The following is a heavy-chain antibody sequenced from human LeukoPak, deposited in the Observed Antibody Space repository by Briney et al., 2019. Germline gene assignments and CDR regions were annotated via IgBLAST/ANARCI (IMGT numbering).Heavy chain of an antibody. V-gene: IGHV4-34*01. CDR2: INHSGST. CDR1: GGSFSGYY. D-gene: IGHD6-19*01. Sequence: SETLSLTCAVYGGSFSGYYWSWIRQPPGKGLEWIGEINHSGSTNYNPSLKSRVTISVDTSKNQFSLKLSSVTAADTAVYYCARDLPGYSSGWYLRPFDYWGQGTLVTVSS. CDR3: ARDLPGYSSGWYLRPFDY. J-gene: IGHJ4*02.